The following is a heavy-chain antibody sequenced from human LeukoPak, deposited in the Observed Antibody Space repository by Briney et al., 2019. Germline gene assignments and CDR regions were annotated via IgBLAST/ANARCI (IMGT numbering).Heavy chain of an antibody. D-gene: IGHD2-15*01. CDR2: IYSGGST. V-gene: IGHV3-53*01. CDR3: AKGTEGYCSGTICYPFDY. CDR1: GFTVSSNY. J-gene: IGHJ4*02. Sequence: SGGSLRLSCAASGFTVSSNYMSWVRQAPGKGLEWVSVIYSGGSTYYADSVKGRFTISRDNSKNTLYLQLNSLRAEDTAVYYCAKGTEGYCSGTICYPFDYWGRGTLVTVSS.